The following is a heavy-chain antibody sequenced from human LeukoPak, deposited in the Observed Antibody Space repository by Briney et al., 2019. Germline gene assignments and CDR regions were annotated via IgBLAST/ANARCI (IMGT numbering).Heavy chain of an antibody. CDR3: ARSYSNHLFGMDV. V-gene: IGHV3-66*01. CDR2: MYSGGST. CDR1: GFTVSSYY. D-gene: IGHD4-11*01. Sequence: GGSLRLPCAASGFTVSSYYMTWVRQAPGKGLEWVSVMYSGGSTYYADSVKGRVAISRDNSQNTVFLQMNSVRVEDTAVYYCARSYSNHLFGMDVWGQGTAVTVSS. J-gene: IGHJ6*02.